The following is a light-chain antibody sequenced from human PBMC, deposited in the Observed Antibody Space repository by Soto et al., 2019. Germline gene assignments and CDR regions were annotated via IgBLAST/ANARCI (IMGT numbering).Light chain of an antibody. CDR2: GAS. V-gene: IGKV3-15*01. CDR3: EQYNRCMLP. Sequence: EIVMTQSPATLSVSPGERATLSCMASQSVSSNLSWYQQKPCQAPRLLIYGASSRASGIPARFSGSGSGTEFTLTPSTPQTQDFALHYCEQYNRCMLPFGGGPKV. CDR1: QSVSSN. J-gene: IGKJ4*01.